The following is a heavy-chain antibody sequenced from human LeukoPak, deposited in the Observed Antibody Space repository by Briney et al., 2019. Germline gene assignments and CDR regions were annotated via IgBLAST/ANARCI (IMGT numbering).Heavy chain of an antibody. D-gene: IGHD1-26*01. J-gene: IGHJ5*02. CDR1: GYTFTSYT. CDR2: FSAYNGDT. V-gene: IGHV1-18*04. Sequence: ASVKVSCKASGYTFTSYTISWVRRAPGQGLEWMGWFSAYNGDTNYAQKFQGRVTMTTDTSTTTAYMELRSLTSDDTAVYFCARVRFSYISELNWFDPWGQGTLVTVSS. CDR3: ARVRFSYISELNWFDP.